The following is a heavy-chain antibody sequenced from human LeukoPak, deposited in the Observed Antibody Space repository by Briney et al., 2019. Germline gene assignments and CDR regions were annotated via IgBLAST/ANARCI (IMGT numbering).Heavy chain of an antibody. CDR2: ISWNSGSI. CDR3: AKEGYYYDSSGYSPFDY. J-gene: IGHJ4*02. Sequence: GGSLRLSCAASGFTFDDYAMHWVRQAPGKGLEWVSGISWNSGSIGYADSVKGRFTISRDNAKNSLYLQMNSLRAEDTALYYCAKEGYYYDSSGYSPFDYWGQGTLVTVSS. V-gene: IGHV3-9*01. CDR1: GFTFDDYA. D-gene: IGHD3-22*01.